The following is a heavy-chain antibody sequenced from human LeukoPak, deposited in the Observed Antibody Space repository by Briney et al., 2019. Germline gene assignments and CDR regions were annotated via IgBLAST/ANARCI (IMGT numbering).Heavy chain of an antibody. Sequence: GGSLRLSCAASGFPLSSYRMSWVRQAPGKGLGWVANIKEDGSEKYYVDSVKGRFTISGDNAKNSLYLQMNSLRAEDTAVYYCAKDRSYSYGGIDYWGQGTLVTVSS. D-gene: IGHD5-18*01. CDR3: AKDRSYSYGGIDY. CDR2: IKEDGSEK. J-gene: IGHJ4*02. CDR1: GFPLSSYR. V-gene: IGHV3-7*03.